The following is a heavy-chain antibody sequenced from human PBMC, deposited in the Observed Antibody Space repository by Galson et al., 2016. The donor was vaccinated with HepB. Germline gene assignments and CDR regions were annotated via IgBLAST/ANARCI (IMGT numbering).Heavy chain of an antibody. CDR1: GFTFSSYW. Sequence: SLRLSCAASGFTFSSYWMHWVRQAPGKGLVWVSRINSDASNIYYADSVKGRFTISRDNAKNTLYLQMNSLRADDTAVYYCARDSPLAVAGNVFAIWSQGTMVTVSS. CDR3: ARDSPLAVAGNVFAI. V-gene: IGHV3-74*01. D-gene: IGHD6-19*01. CDR2: INSDASNI. J-gene: IGHJ3*02.